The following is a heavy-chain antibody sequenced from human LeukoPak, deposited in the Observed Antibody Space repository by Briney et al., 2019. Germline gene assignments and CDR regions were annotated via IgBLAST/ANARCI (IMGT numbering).Heavy chain of an antibody. V-gene: IGHV3-23*01. J-gene: IGHJ4*02. D-gene: IGHD3-10*01. CDR3: AKDVEGSYYGSGSYTLYYFDY. Sequence: SGGSLRLSCAASGFTVSSNYMSWVRQAPGKGLEWVSAISGSGGSTYYADSVKGRFTISRDNSKNTLYLQMNSLRAEDTAVYYCAKDVEGSYYGSGSYTLYYFDYWGQGTLVTVSS. CDR2: ISGSGGST. CDR1: GFTVSSNY.